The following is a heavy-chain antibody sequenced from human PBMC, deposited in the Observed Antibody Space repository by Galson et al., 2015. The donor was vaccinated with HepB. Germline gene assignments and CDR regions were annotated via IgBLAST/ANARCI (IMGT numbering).Heavy chain of an antibody. D-gene: IGHD1-7*01. CDR3: ARTITGTRRGYGMDV. J-gene: IGHJ6*02. CDR2: ISSSSSYI. V-gene: IGHV3-21*01. Sequence: SLRLSCAASGFTFSSYSMNWVRQAPGKGLEWVSSISSSSSYIYYADSVKGRFTISRDNAKNSLYLQMNSLRAEDTAVYYCARTITGTRRGYGMDVWGQGTTVTVSS. CDR1: GFTFSSYS.